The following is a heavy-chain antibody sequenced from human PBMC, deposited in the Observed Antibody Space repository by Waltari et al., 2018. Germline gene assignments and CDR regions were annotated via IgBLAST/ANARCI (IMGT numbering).Heavy chain of an antibody. D-gene: IGHD4-17*01. J-gene: IGHJ4*02. CDR1: GYSFNTYA. V-gene: IGHV7-4-1*02. Sequence: QVHLVTSGSELKKPGSSVMISCKASGYSFNTYAMNWVRQAPGQGLEWMGWIHASLWKPTYARDFIGRIVFSLDISASTAYLEIRGLQAEDTAVYYCARGLRSTESLDYWGRGTLVTVSS. CDR2: IHASLWKP. CDR3: ARGLRSTESLDY.